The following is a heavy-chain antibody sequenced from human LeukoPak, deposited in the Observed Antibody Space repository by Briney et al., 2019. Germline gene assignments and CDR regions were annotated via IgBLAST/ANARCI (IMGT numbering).Heavy chain of an antibody. D-gene: IGHD4-17*01. J-gene: IGHJ3*02. V-gene: IGHV4-61*02. CDR3: ARDPDYGDAFDI. Sequence: PSQTLSLTCTVSGGSISSGSYYWSWIQQPAGKGLEWIGRIYTSGSTNYNPSLKSRVTMSVDTSKNQFSLKLSSVTAADTAVYYCARDPDYGDAFDIWGQGTMVTVSS. CDR2: IYTSGST. CDR1: GGSISSGSYY.